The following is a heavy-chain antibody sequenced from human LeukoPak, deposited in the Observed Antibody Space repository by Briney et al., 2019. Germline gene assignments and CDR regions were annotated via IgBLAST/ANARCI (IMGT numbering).Heavy chain of an antibody. CDR3: ARGCSGYDFDY. D-gene: IGHD5-12*01. CDR2: IYYSGST. V-gene: IGHV4-59*01. Sequence: SETLSLTCTVSGGSISSYYWSWIRQPPGEGLEWIGYIYYSGSTNYNPSLKSRVTISVDTSKNQFSLKLSSVTAADTAVYYCARGCSGYDFDYWGQGTLVTVSS. CDR1: GGSISSYY. J-gene: IGHJ4*02.